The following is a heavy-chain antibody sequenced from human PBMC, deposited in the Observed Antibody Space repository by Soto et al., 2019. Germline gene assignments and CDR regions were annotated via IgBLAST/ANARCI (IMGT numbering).Heavy chain of an antibody. CDR1: GFTFSTYS. V-gene: IGHV3-48*01. CDR3: ARYVREGVGGQLYYYGLDV. D-gene: IGHD3-16*01. J-gene: IGHJ6*02. Sequence: EVQLVESGGGLVQPGGSLRLSCAASGFTFSTYSMDWVRQAPGKGLEWVSYLSSSSSTIYYADSVKGRFTISRDNAKKSLYLQMNSLRAEDTAVYYCARYVREGVGGQLYYYGLDVWGQGTTVTVSS. CDR2: LSSSSSTI.